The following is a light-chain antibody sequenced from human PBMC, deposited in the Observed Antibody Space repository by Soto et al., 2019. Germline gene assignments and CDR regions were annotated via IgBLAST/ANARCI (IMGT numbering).Light chain of an antibody. Sequence: QSALTQPASVSGSPGQSITISCTGTSSDVGGYNYVSWYQQHPGKAPKLMIYEVSNRPSGVSNRFSGSKSGNPASLPISGLQAEDEADYYCSSYPRSSTPVVFGGGTKLTVL. V-gene: IGLV2-14*01. CDR1: SSDVGGYNY. CDR3: SSYPRSSTPVV. CDR2: EVS. J-gene: IGLJ2*01.